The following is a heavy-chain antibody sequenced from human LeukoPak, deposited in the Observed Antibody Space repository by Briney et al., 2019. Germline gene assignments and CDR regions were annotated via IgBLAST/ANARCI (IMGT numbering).Heavy chain of an antibody. CDR2: TGLNSVNT. CDR3: AKGDDIGKHPTRAYYFDT. CDR1: GYTFNRHA. V-gene: IGHV3-23*01. Sequence: GGSLRLSCAASGYTFNRHAMMWVRQAPGKALEWVSTTGLNSVNTLCAESVQGRFSISRDNSKNTLDLQMDKLRVDDTAVYYCAKGDDIGKHPTRAYYFDTWGQGTLVTVSS. J-gene: IGHJ4*02. D-gene: IGHD5-24*01.